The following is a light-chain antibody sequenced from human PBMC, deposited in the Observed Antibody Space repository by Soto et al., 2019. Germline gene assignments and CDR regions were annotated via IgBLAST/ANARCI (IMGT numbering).Light chain of an antibody. V-gene: IGLV1-40*01. CDR1: SSNIGAGYD. J-gene: IGLJ1*01. CDR2: GNS. CDR3: QSYDSSLSGSEV. Sequence: QSVLTQPPSVSGAPGQRVTLSCTWSSSNIGAGYDVHWYQQLPGTAPKLLMYGNSNRPSGVPDRFSGSKSGTSASLAITGLQAEDEADYYCQSYDSSLSGSEVFGTGTKLTVL.